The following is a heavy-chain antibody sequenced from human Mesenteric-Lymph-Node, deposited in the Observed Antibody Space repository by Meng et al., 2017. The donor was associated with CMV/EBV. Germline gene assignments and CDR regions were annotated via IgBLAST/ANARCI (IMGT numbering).Heavy chain of an antibody. J-gene: IGHJ4*02. V-gene: IGHV1-69*05. Sequence: FSSYAISWVRQAPGQGLEWMGGIIPILATAKYAQKFQDRVTLTTDESTTTAYMELSGLRSEDTAVYYCAKARWQFYSDSSDYYYFHHTRGQGTLVTVSS. CDR3: AKARWQFYSDSSDYYYFHHT. D-gene: IGHD3-22*01. CDR1: FSSYA. CDR2: IIPILATA.